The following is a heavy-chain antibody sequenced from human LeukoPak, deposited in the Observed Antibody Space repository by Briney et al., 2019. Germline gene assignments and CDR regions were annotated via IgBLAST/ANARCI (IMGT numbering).Heavy chain of an antibody. D-gene: IGHD3-10*01. CDR2: IYHSGST. CDR1: GYSISSGYY. J-gene: IGHJ5*02. Sequence: SETLSLTCAVSGYSISSGYYWGWIRPPPGKGLECIGSIYHSGSTYYNPSLKSRVTISVDTSKNHFSLKLSSVTAADTAVYYCARDHYYGSGANNNNWFDPWGQGTLVTVSS. CDR3: ARDHYYGSGANNNNWFDP. V-gene: IGHV4-38-2*02.